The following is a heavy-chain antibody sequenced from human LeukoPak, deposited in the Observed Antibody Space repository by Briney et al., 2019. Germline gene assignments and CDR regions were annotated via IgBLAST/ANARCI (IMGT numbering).Heavy chain of an antibody. CDR3: VRMYGSGSYLALDY. Sequence: GASVKVSCKXSGYTFTGYYMHWVRQSPGQGLEGMGRINPNSGGTNYAQKFQGRVTMTRDTSISTAYMELSRLRSDDTAVYYCVRMYGSGSYLALDYWGQGTLVTVSS. CDR2: INPNSGGT. V-gene: IGHV1-2*06. J-gene: IGHJ4*02. D-gene: IGHD3-10*01. CDR1: GYTFTGYY.